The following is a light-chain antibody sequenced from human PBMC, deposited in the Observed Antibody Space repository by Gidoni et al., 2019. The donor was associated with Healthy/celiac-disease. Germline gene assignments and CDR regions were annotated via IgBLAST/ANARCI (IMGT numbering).Light chain of an antibody. CDR3: QQRSNWPPTIT. V-gene: IGKV3-11*01. J-gene: IGKJ5*01. CDR1: QSVSSY. Sequence: EIVFTQSPATLSLSPGESATLSCRASQSVSSYLAWYQQKPGQAPRLLIYDASNRATGIPARFSGSGSGTDFTLTISSLEPEDFAVYYCQQRSNWPPTITFGQGTRLEIK. CDR2: DAS.